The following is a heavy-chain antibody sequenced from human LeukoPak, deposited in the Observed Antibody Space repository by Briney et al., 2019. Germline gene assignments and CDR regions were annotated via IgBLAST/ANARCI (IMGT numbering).Heavy chain of an antibody. Sequence: GGSLRLSCAASGFNFRTYRMTWVRQAPGKGLEWVASIKQDGSEKYYVDSVKGRFTISRDNAKNSLDLQMNSLRAEDTAVYYCARGHYGMDVWGKGTTVTVSS. D-gene: IGHD3-3*01. CDR3: ARGHYGMDV. CDR2: IKQDGSEK. CDR1: GFNFRTYR. J-gene: IGHJ6*04. V-gene: IGHV3-7*03.